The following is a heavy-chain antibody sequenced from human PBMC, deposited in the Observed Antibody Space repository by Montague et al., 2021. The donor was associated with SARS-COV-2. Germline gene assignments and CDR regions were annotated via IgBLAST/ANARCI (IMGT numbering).Heavy chain of an antibody. V-gene: IGHV4-61*02. CDR2: IYTSGTT. D-gene: IGHD5-12*01. CDR1: GGSISSGSYY. Sequence: TLSLTCTVSGGSISSGSYYWSWIRQPAGKGPEWIGRIYTSGTTXYSFSLKSRVAISVDTSKNQFSLKLTSVTAADTAVYYCARAHSGSWAHLDNWGQGSLVTVSS. CDR3: ARAHSGSWAHLDN. J-gene: IGHJ4*02.